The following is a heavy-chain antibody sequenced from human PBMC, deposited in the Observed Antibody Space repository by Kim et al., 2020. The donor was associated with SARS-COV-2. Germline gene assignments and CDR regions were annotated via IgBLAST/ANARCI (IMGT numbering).Heavy chain of an antibody. CDR3: AKEVAYYYDSTIGYFDY. D-gene: IGHD3-22*01. CDR1: GFTFSSYG. Sequence: GGSLRLSCAASGFTFSSYGMHWVRQAPGKGLEWVAVIWYDGSNKYYADSVKGRFTISRDNSKNTLYLQMNSLRAEDTAVYYCAKEVAYYYDSTIGYFDYWGQGTLVTVSS. CDR2: IWYDGSNK. V-gene: IGHV3-33*06. J-gene: IGHJ4*02.